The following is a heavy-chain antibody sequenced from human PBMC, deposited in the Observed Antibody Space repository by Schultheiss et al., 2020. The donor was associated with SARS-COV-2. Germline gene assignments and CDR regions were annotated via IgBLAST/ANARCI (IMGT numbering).Heavy chain of an antibody. CDR1: GFTFSSNY. J-gene: IGHJ4*02. D-gene: IGHD3-3*01. Sequence: GGSLRLSCAASGFTFSSNYMSWVRQAPGKGLEWVSVIYSGGSTYYADSVKGRFTISRDNSKNTLYLQMNSLRAEDTAVYYCARICTIFGVVTPDYWGQGTLVTVSS. CDR3: ARICTIFGVVTPDY. CDR2: IYSGGST. V-gene: IGHV3-53*01.